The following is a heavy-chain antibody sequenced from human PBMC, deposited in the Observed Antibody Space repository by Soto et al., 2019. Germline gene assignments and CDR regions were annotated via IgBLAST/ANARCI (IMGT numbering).Heavy chain of an antibody. CDR2: IYYSGNT. CDR1: GGSINSYY. D-gene: IGHD2-2*01. V-gene: IGHV4-59*13. Sequence: TSETLSLTCTVSGGSINSYYWSWIRQPPGKGPEWIGYIYYSGNTKYNPSLKSRVSLSVDMSKNQFSLKLYSVTAADTAVYYCAIDYLAYQMLSSLDPWGQGTLVTVSS. CDR3: AIDYLAYQMLSSLDP. J-gene: IGHJ5*02.